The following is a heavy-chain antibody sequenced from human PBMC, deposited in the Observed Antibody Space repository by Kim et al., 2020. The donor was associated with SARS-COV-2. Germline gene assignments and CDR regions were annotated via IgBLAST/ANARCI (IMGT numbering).Heavy chain of an antibody. CDR1: GFTFSSYA. CDR2: ISYDGSNK. J-gene: IGHJ6*02. D-gene: IGHD3-22*01. Sequence: GGSLRLFCAASGFTFSSYAMHWVRQAPGKGLEWVAVISYDGSNKYYADSVKGRFTISRDNSKNTLYLQMNSLRAEDTAVYYCARRPSITMIVIYGMDVWGQGTTVTVSS. CDR3: ARRPSITMIVIYGMDV. V-gene: IGHV3-30*04.